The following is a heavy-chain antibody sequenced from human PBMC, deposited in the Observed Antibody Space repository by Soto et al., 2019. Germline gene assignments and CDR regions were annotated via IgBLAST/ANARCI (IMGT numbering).Heavy chain of an antibody. CDR2: IIPIFGTA. J-gene: IGHJ6*02. CDR3: ARIIGDLKPLDV. CDR1: GGTFSSYA. V-gene: IGHV1-69*13. Sequence: ASVKVSCKASGGTFSSYAISWVRQAPGQGLEWMGGIIPIFGTANYAQKFQGRVTITADESTSTAYMELSSLRSEDTAVYYCARIIGDLKPLDVWGQGTTVTVSS. D-gene: IGHD3-10*01.